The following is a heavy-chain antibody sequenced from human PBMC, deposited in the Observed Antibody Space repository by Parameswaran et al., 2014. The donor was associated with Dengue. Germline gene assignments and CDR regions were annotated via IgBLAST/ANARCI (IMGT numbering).Heavy chain of an antibody. Sequence: VRQAPGKGLGWIGAIYYTGGTFYNPSLESRVTISVDTSKNQLSLKVRSVTAADTAVYYCARRPTPFCVSGGDCLNHHWGQGALVTVSS. CDR3: ARRPTPFCVSGGDCLNHH. J-gene: IGHJ5*02. D-gene: IGHD2-21*02. CDR2: IYYTGGT. V-gene: IGHV4-39*01.